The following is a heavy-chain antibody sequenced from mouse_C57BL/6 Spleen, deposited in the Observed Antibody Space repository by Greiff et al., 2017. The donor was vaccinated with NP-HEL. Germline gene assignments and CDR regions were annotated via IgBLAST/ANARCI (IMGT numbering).Heavy chain of an antibody. Sequence: QVQLQQPGTELVKPGASVKLSCKASGYTFTSYWMHWVKQRPGQGLEWIGNINPSNGGTNYNEKFKSKATLTVDKSSSTAYMQLSSLTSEDSAVFDCAGDFYDGPWFDYWGQGTLVTVSA. CDR2: INPSNGGT. D-gene: IGHD2-1*01. CDR1: GYTFTSYW. CDR3: AGDFYDGPWFDY. V-gene: IGHV1-53*01. J-gene: IGHJ3*01.